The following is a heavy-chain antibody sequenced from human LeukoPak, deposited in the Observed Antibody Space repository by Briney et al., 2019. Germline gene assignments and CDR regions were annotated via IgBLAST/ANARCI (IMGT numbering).Heavy chain of an antibody. CDR1: GFTFSDYY. Sequence: PGGSLRLSCAASGFTFSDYYMSWIRHAPGKGLEWVSYISSSGSTIYYADSVKGRFTISRDNAKNSLYLQMNSLRAEDTAVYYCASIPLLWFGELFPDYWGQGTLVTVSS. CDR3: ASIPLLWFGELFPDY. CDR2: ISSSGSTI. J-gene: IGHJ4*02. D-gene: IGHD3-10*01. V-gene: IGHV3-11*04.